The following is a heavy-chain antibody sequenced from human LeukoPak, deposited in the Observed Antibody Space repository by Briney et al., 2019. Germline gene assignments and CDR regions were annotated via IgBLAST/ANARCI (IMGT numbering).Heavy chain of an antibody. V-gene: IGHV4-39*01. CDR2: IYYSGST. J-gene: IGHJ5*02. CDR3: ARPRGYCSSTSCYHWFDP. CDR1: GGSLSSSSYY. Sequence: SETLSLTCTVYGGSLSSSSYYWGWIRQPPGKGLEWIGSIYYSGSTYYNPSLKSRVTISVDTSKNQFSLKLSAVTAADTAVYYCARPRGYCSSTSCYHWFDPWGQGTLVTVSS. D-gene: IGHD2-2*01.